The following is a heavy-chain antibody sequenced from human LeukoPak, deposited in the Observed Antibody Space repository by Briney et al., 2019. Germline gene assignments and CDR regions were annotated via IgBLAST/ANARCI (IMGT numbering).Heavy chain of an antibody. V-gene: IGHV1-46*01. CDR3: ARPVIEGPSDTFDI. Sequence: ASVTVSCTASVSTFTIYYIHWVRQAPGQGLEWMGIINPSGGSTSYAQKFPGRVTMTRDTSTSTVYMELSSLRFEDTAVYYCARPVIEGPSDTFDIWGQGTMVTVSS. J-gene: IGHJ3*02. CDR1: VSTFTIYY. D-gene: IGHD3-10*01. CDR2: INPSGGST.